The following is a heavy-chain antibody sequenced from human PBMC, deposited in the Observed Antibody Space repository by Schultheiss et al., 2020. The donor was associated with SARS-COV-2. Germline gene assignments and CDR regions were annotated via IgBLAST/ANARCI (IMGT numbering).Heavy chain of an antibody. CDR3: AHVQYYGSGGGGLGV. V-gene: IGHV2-5*02. CDR1: GFSLSTSEVG. Sequence: SGPTLVKPTQTLTLTCTFSGFSLSTSEVGVGWIRQPPGKALEWLALIYWDDDKRYNPSLKSRLTITKDAPKQWVVLVMTNVDPLDTATYYCAHVQYYGSGGGGLGVWGQGTTVTVAS. J-gene: IGHJ6*02. CDR2: IYWDDDK. D-gene: IGHD3-10*01.